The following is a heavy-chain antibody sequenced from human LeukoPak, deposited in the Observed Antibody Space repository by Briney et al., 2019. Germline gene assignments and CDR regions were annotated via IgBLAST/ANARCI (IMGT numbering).Heavy chain of an antibody. Sequence: SQTLSLTCAISGDSVSSNSAAWNWITQSPSRGLEWLGRTSYRSQWYNHYAVSVTSRITINPDTSKNQFSLQLNSVTPEDTAVYYCARRLKERGAFDIWGQGTMVTVSS. CDR3: ARRLKERGAFDI. CDR2: TSYRSQWYN. D-gene: IGHD3-10*01. CDR1: GDSVSSNSAA. J-gene: IGHJ3*02. V-gene: IGHV6-1*01.